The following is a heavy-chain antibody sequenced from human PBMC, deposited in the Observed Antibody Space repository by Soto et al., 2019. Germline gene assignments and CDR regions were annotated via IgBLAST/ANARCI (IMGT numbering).Heavy chain of an antibody. J-gene: IGHJ4*02. CDR2: ISTYNGNT. Sequence: ASVKVSCKASGYSFTTSGITWVRQAPGQGLEWMGWISTYNGNTNYAQKLQDRVTLTTDTSTSTAYMELRSLRSDDTAIYYCARRLYGDYDYWGQGTLVTVSS. CDR3: ARRLYGDYDY. CDR1: GYSFTTSG. V-gene: IGHV1-18*01. D-gene: IGHD4-17*01.